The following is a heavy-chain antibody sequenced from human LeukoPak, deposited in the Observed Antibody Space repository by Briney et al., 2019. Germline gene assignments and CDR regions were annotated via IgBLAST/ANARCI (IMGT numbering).Heavy chain of an antibody. CDR1: GFTFSSYS. V-gene: IGHV3-48*02. J-gene: IGHJ4*02. CDR3: ARLSIAVEDY. D-gene: IGHD6-6*01. CDR2: ISSSSSII. Sequence: GSLSLSCAASGFTFSSYSMNWVRQAPGKGLEWVSYISSSSSIIYYADSVKGRFTISRDNAKNSLYLQMNSLRDEDTAVCYCARLSIAVEDYWGQGTLVTVSS.